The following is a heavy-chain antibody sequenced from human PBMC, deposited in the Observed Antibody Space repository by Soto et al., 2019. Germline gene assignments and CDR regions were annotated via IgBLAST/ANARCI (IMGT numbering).Heavy chain of an antibody. CDR3: VRPVKQWPTQRAFDI. CDR1: GFTFSDHH. J-gene: IGHJ3*02. CDR2: TRNKASGYST. D-gene: IGHD6-19*01. V-gene: IGHV3-72*01. Sequence: GGSLRLSCAASGFTFSDHHMDWARQAPGKGLEWVGRTRNKASGYSTEYAASVKGRFTISRDDSKNSLYLQMNSLKTEDTAVYFCVRPVKQWPTQRAFDIWGQGTMVTVSS.